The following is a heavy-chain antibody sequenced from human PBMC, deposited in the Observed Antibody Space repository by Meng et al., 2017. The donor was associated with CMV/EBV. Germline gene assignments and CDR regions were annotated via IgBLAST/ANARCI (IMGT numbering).Heavy chain of an antibody. CDR1: GFTFSTYW. D-gene: IGHD3-22*01. V-gene: IGHV3-74*01. CDR3: ARVHYENSAWVFDY. Sequence: SGFTFSTYWMQWVRQAPGKGLEWVSRIKGGGGSTTYAAPVKGRFSISRDNAKDTMYLNMNSLRAEDTAVYYCARVHYENSAWVFDYWGQGTLVTVSS. CDR2: IKGGGGST. J-gene: IGHJ4*02.